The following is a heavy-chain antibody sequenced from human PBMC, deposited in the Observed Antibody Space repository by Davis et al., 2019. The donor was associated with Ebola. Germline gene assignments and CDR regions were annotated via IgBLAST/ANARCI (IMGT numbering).Heavy chain of an antibody. Sequence: GGSLRLSCAASGFTFSSYEMNWVRQAPGKGLEWVSYISSSGSTIYYADSVKGRFTISRDNAKNSLYLQMNSLRAEDTAVYYCARGGIVVVPAAMNPYYYYGMDVWGQGTTVTVSS. V-gene: IGHV3-48*03. J-gene: IGHJ6*02. CDR1: GFTFSSYE. D-gene: IGHD2-2*01. CDR3: ARGGIVVVPAAMNPYYYYGMDV. CDR2: ISSSGSTI.